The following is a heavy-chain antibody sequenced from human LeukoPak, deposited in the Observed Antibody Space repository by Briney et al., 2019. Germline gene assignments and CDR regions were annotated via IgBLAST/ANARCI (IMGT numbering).Heavy chain of an antibody. J-gene: IGHJ4*02. D-gene: IGHD3-9*01. V-gene: IGHV1-18*01. CDR3: ARDYPPWLSHGIDY. CDR1: GYTFTSYG. CDR2: ISAYNGNT. Sequence: ASVKVSCKASGYTFTSYGISWVRQAPGQGLEWMGWISAYNGNTNYAQKLQGRVTITTDTSTSTAYMELRSLRSDDTAVYYCARDYPPWLSHGIDYWGQGTLVTVSS.